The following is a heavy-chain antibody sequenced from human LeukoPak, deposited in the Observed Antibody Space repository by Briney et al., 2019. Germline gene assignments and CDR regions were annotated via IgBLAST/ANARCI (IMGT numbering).Heavy chain of an antibody. CDR3: ARGPVAGMT. J-gene: IGHJ4*02. D-gene: IGHD6-19*01. CDR2: IIPILGIA. V-gene: IGHV1-69*04. CDR1: GYTFTSYD. Sequence: SVKVSCKASGYTFTSYDINWVRQATGQGLEWMGRIIPILGIANYAQKFQGRVTITADKSTSTAYMELSSLRSEDTAVYYCARGPVAGMTWGQGTLVTVSS.